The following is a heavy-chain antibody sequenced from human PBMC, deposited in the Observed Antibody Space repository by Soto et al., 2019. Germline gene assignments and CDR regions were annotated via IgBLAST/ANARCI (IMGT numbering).Heavy chain of an antibody. V-gene: IGHV3-21*01. J-gene: IGHJ6*02. CDR2: ISSSSSYI. Sequence: PGGSLRLSCAASGFNFSSYTMNWVRQAPGKGLEWVSPISSSSSYIYYADSVKGRFTISRDNAKNSLYLQMNSLRAEDTAVYYCARDKRQQWLTPHGMDVWGQGTTVTVSS. CDR1: GFNFSSYT. CDR3: ARDKRQQWLTPHGMDV. D-gene: IGHD6-19*01.